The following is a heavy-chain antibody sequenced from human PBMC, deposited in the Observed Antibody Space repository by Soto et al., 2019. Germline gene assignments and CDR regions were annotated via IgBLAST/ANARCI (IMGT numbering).Heavy chain of an antibody. J-gene: IGHJ4*02. D-gene: IGHD2-15*01. V-gene: IGHV3-13*01. CDR1: GFAFSNFG. CDR3: ARGIEGYCGADSCLNFDL. Sequence: PGGSLRLSCAASGFAFSNFGFHWVRQGPGEGLEWVSSINYLDGTSYLDSVEGRFTISRENARSMIYLQMNSLTAGDTAIYFCARGIEGYCGADSCLNFDLWGPGTLVTVSS. CDR2: INYLDGT.